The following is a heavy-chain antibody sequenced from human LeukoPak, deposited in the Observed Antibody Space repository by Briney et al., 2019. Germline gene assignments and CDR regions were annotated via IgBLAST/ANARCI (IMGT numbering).Heavy chain of an antibody. D-gene: IGHD3-10*01. CDR3: ARVRASLDY. J-gene: IGHJ4*02. Sequence: GGSLRLSCAASGFTFSSYEMNWVRQAPGKGLEWVSYISSSGSSTYYADSVKGRFTISRDNAKNSLYLQMNSLRAKDTAVYYCARVRASLDYWGQGTLVTVSS. CDR1: GFTFSSYE. CDR2: ISSSGSST. V-gene: IGHV3-48*03.